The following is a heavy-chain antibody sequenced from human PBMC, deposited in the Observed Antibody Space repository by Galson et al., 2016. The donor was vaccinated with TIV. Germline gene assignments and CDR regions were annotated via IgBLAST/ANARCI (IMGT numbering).Heavy chain of an antibody. D-gene: IGHD3-3*01. J-gene: IGHJ3*02. Sequence: SLRLSCAASGFTFDDYGMSWVRQVPGKGLEWVSDINWNGAATGYADSVQGRFTISRDNAKKSVHLQMNSLSVEDTAFYYCARITVGGIWNAIDIWDQGTMVSVSP. V-gene: IGHV3-20*04. CDR2: INWNGAAT. CDR1: GFTFDDYG. CDR3: ARITVGGIWNAIDI.